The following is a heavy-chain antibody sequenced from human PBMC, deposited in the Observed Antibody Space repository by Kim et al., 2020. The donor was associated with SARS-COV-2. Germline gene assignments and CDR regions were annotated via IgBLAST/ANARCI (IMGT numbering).Heavy chain of an antibody. Sequence: SYAQKFQGRVTMTRDTSTSTVYMELSSLRSEDTAVYYCASFGSTVTSFDYWGQGTLVTVSS. D-gene: IGHD4-17*01. CDR3: ASFGSTVTSFDY. V-gene: IGHV1-46*01. J-gene: IGHJ4*02.